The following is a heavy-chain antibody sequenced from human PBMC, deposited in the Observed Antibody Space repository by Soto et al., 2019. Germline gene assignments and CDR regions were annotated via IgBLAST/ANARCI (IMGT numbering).Heavy chain of an antibody. Sequence: ASVKVSCKASGYTFTSYYMHWVRQAPGQGLEWMGIINPSGGSTTYAQKFQGRVTMTRDTSTSTVYMELSSLRSEDTAVYYCARGDIVAIFGMDVWGQGTTVTVS. CDR3: ARGDIVAIFGMDV. D-gene: IGHD5-12*01. V-gene: IGHV1-46*01. CDR2: INPSGGST. CDR1: GYTFTSYY. J-gene: IGHJ6*02.